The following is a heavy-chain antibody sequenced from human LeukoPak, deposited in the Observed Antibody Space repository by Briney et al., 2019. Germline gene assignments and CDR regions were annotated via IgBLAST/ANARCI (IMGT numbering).Heavy chain of an antibody. CDR1: GFTFGSYA. CDR2: ISGSGGST. CDR3: ARIKTYYYDSSGYFFDY. Sequence: GGSLRLSCAASGFTFGSYAMSWFRQAPGKGLEWVSAISGSGGSTYYADSVKGRFTISRDNSKNTLYLQMNSLRAEDTAVYYCARIKTYYYDSSGYFFDYWGQGTLVTVSS. V-gene: IGHV3-23*01. D-gene: IGHD3-22*01. J-gene: IGHJ4*02.